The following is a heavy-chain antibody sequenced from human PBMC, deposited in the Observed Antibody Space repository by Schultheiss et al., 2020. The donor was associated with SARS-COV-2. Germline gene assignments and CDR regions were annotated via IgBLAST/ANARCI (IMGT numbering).Heavy chain of an antibody. V-gene: IGHV3-33*01. CDR3: ARDSPNTYYYDSSDPEMGAFDI. CDR1: GFTFSSYG. J-gene: IGHJ3*02. CDR2: IWYDGSKK. D-gene: IGHD3-22*01. Sequence: GGSLRLSCAASGFTFSSYGMHWVRQAPGKGLEWVAVIWYDGSKKYYADSVKGRFTISRDNSKNTLYLQMNSLRAEDTAVYYCARDSPNTYYYDSSDPEMGAFDIWGQGTMVTVSS.